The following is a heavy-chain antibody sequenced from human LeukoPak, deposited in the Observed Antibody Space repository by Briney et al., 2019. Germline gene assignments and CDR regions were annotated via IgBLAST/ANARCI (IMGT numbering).Heavy chain of an antibody. J-gene: IGHJ3*02. CDR2: ISGSGGST. Sequence: GGSLRLSCAASGFTFSSYAMSWVRQAPGKGLEWVSAISGSGGSTYYADSVKGRFTISRDNSKNTLYLQMNSLRAEDTAVYYCAKACFGRYYYGSCAFDIWGQGTMVTVSS. CDR3: AKACFGRYYYGSCAFDI. D-gene: IGHD3-10*01. CDR1: GFTFSSYA. V-gene: IGHV3-23*01.